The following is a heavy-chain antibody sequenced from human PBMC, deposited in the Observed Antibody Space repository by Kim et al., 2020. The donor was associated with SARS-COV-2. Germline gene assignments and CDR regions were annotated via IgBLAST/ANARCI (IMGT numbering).Heavy chain of an antibody. CDR3: ASGLWRGVVIIRANAAFDI. J-gene: IGHJ3*02. CDR2: MNHSGST. Sequence: SETLSLTCAVYGGSFSGVYWSWIRQPPGKGLELIWEMNHSGSTNYNPYLKSRVTISIYTYKNQFSLKLSSVTAADTAVYDCASGLWRGVVIIRANAAFDIWGQGTMGTVSS. CDR1: GGSFSGVY. V-gene: IGHV4-34*01. D-gene: IGHD3-3*01.